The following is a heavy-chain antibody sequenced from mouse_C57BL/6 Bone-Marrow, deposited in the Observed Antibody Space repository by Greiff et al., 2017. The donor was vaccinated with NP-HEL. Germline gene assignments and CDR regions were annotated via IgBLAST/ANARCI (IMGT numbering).Heavy chain of an antibody. CDR2: INYDGSST. D-gene: IGHD2-1*01. V-gene: IGHV5-16*01. CDR3: ARGSTRGYFDY. CDR1: GFTFSDYY. J-gene: IGHJ2*01. Sequence: EVQLVESEGGLVQPGSSMKLSCTASGFTFSDYYMAWVRQVPEKGLEWVANINYDGSSTYYLDSLKSRFIISRDNAKNILYLQMSSLKSEDTATYYCARGSTRGYFDYWGQGTTLTVSS.